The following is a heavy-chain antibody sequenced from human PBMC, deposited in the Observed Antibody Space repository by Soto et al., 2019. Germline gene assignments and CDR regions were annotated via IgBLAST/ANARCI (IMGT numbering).Heavy chain of an antibody. D-gene: IGHD3-22*01. CDR2: ISDSGGSA. Sequence: EGQLLESGGGLVQPGGSLRLSCAASGFTFSNYARNWVRQAPGKGLGWVSIISDSGGSAHYADSVKGRFTISRDNSKKTLYLQMNSLRAEDTAVYYCAKGMYYYDSRTGYWGQGTLVTVSS. V-gene: IGHV3-23*01. CDR1: GFTFSNYA. CDR3: AKGMYYYDSRTGY. J-gene: IGHJ4*02.